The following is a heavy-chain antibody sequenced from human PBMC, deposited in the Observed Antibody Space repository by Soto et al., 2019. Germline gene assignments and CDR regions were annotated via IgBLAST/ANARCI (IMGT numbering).Heavy chain of an antibody. V-gene: IGHV3-53*04. CDR2: LFSGGNT. Sequence: DVQLVESGGGLVPPGGSLRLSCAASGFSVSSYYMSWVRQAPGKGLEWVSVLFSGGNTYYADSVKGRFTISRHSSTKTLFLDMNNVRPEDTAVYYCARWWLGDYFDHWGPGTLVTVSS. CDR3: ARWWLGDYFDH. J-gene: IGHJ4*02. D-gene: IGHD2-15*01. CDR1: GFSVSSYY.